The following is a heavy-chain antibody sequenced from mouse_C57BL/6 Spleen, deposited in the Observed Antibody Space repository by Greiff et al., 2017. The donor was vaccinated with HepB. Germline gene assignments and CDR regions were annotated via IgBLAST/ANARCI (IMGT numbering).Heavy chain of an antibody. V-gene: IGHV1-20*01. J-gene: IGHJ2*01. CDR2: INPYNGDT. Sequence: EVQRVESGPELVKPGDSVKISCKASGYSFTGYFMNWVMQSHGKSLEWIGRINPYNGDTFYNQKFKGKATLTVDKSSSTAHMELRSLTSEDSAVYYCASDYGYSFDYWGQGTTLTVSS. D-gene: IGHD2-2*01. CDR1: GYSFTGYF. CDR3: ASDYGYSFDY.